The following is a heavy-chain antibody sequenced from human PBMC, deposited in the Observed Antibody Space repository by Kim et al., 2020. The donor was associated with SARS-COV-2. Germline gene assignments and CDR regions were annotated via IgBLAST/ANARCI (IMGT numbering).Heavy chain of an antibody. D-gene: IGHD3-3*01. CDR3: ARCRYDFWSGYLRGVSSRWFDP. Sequence: SETLSLTCAVYGGSFSGYYWSWIRQPPGKGLEWIGEINHSGSTNYNPSLKSRVTISVDTSKNQFSLKLSSVTAADTAVYYCARCRYDFWSGYLRGVSSRWFDPWGQGTLVTVSS. V-gene: IGHV4-34*01. J-gene: IGHJ5*02. CDR2: INHSGST. CDR1: GGSFSGYY.